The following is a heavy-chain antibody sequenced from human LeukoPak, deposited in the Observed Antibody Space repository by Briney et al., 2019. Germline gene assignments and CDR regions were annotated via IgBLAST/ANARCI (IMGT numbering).Heavy chain of an antibody. J-gene: IGHJ5*02. CDR1: GFTFSTYV. V-gene: IGHV3-23*01. Sequence: GGSLRLSCAASGFTFSTYVVNWVRQAPGKGLEWVSTITGSGGSTYYADSVKGRFTISRDNSKNTLYLQMSSLRVEDTAVYYCAREFVSRTKGGLDRPTFDPWGQGTLVTVSS. CDR3: AREFVSRTKGGLDRPTFDP. D-gene: IGHD3-16*01. CDR2: ITGSGGST.